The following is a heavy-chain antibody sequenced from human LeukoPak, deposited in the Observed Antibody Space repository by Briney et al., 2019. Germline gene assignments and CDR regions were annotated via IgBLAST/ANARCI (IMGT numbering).Heavy chain of an antibody. CDR1: GFTFSTYW. D-gene: IGHD3-22*01. J-gene: IGHJ4*02. Sequence: PGGSLRLSCAASGFTFSTYWMSWVRQAPGKGLEWVANIRHDGIEKYYVDSVKGRFTISRDNAKNSLYLQMNSLRAEDTAVYYCTRDVASSTYHFESSGLLDYWGQGTLVTVSS. V-gene: IGHV3-7*01. CDR3: TRDVASSTYHFESSGLLDY. CDR2: IRHDGIEK.